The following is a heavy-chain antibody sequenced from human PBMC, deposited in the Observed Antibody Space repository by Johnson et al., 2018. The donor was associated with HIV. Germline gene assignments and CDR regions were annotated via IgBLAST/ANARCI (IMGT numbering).Heavy chain of an antibody. J-gene: IGHJ3*02. Sequence: VQLVESGGGVVQPGRSLRLSCAASGFTFSSYAMHWVRQAPGKGLEWVSGISWNSGSIGYAYSVKGRFTISRDNAKNSLYLQMNSLIAEDTALYYCARDMAIWGQGTMVTVSS. CDR1: GFTFSSYA. V-gene: IGHV3-9*01. CDR3: ARDMAI. CDR2: ISWNSGSI.